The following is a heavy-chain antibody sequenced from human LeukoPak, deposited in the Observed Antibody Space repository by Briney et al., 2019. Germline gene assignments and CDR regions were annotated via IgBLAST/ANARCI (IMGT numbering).Heavy chain of an antibody. J-gene: IGHJ4*02. V-gene: IGHV4-59*01. Sequence: KPSETLSLTCTVSGGSISSYYWSWIRQPPGKGLEWIGYIYYSGSTNYNPSLKSRDTISVDTSKNQFSLKLSSVTAADTAVYYCAMSPEYYYDSSGYSPLRYWGQGTLVTVSS. D-gene: IGHD3-22*01. CDR1: GGSISSYY. CDR3: AMSPEYYYDSSGYSPLRY. CDR2: IYYSGST.